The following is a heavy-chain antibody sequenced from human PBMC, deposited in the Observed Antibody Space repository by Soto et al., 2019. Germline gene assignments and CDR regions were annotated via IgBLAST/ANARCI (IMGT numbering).Heavy chain of an antibody. CDR2: IIPIFGTA. CDR1: GGTFSSYA. Sequence: QVQLVQSGAEVKKPGSSVKVSYKASGGTFSSYAISWVRQAPGQGLEWMGGIIPIFGTANYAQEFQGRVTITADESTSTAYMELSSLRSEDTAVYYCARGHDYGDLYTWGYWGQGTLVTVSS. CDR3: ARGHDYGDLYTWGY. J-gene: IGHJ4*02. V-gene: IGHV1-69*01. D-gene: IGHD4-17*01.